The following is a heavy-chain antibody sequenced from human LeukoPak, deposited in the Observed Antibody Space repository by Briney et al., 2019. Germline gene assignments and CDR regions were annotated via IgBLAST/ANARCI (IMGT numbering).Heavy chain of an antibody. D-gene: IGHD3-10*01. J-gene: IGHJ4*02. CDR1: GYTLTELS. Sequence: GASVKVSCKVSGYTLTELSMHWVRQAPGKGLEWMGGFDPEDGETIYAQKFQGRVTMTEDTSTDTAYMELSSLRSEDTAVYYCATAAGGSGSYYYFDYWGQGTLVTVSS. CDR2: FDPEDGET. CDR3: ATAAGGSGSYYYFDY. V-gene: IGHV1-24*01.